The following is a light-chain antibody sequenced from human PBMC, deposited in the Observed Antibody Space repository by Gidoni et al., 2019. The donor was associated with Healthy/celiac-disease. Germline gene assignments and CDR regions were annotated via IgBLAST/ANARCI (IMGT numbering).Light chain of an antibody. Sequence: IMFTKSPATLSLSPGERATLSCRASQSVSSYLAWYQQKPGQAPRLLIYDASNRATGIPARFSGSGSGTDFTLTSSSLEPEDFAVYYCQQRSNWPITFGQXTRLEIK. CDR2: DAS. V-gene: IGKV3-11*01. J-gene: IGKJ5*01. CDR3: QQRSNWPIT. CDR1: QSVSSY.